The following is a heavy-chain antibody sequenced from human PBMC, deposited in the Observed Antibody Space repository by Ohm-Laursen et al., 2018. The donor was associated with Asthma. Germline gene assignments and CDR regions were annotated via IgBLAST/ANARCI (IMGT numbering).Heavy chain of an antibody. CDR2: IYHSGST. Sequence: QTLSLTCAVSGGSISSGGYSWSWIRQPPGKGLEWIGYIYHSGSTYYNPSHKSRVTISVERSKNQFSLKLSSVTAADTAVYYCARHSAGPNYWGLGALVTVSS. CDR1: GGSISSGGYS. D-gene: IGHD6-13*01. V-gene: IGHV4-30-2*01. J-gene: IGHJ4*02. CDR3: ARHSAGPNY.